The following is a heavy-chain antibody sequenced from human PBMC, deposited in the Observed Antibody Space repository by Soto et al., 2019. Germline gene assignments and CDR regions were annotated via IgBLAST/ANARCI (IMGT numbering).Heavy chain of an antibody. CDR3: ARSPAYGDYANLDT. J-gene: IGHJ5*02. D-gene: IGHD4-17*01. Sequence: PSETLSLTCTVSGDSVSKYYWNWIRQPAGKGLEWIGRIHSTRSPNYNPSLKSRVTMSVDTSKNQFSLKLNLTSVTDAATAVYYCARSPAYGDYANLDTWGQGTLVTVSS. V-gene: IGHV4-4*07. CDR1: GDSVSKYY. CDR2: IHSTRSP.